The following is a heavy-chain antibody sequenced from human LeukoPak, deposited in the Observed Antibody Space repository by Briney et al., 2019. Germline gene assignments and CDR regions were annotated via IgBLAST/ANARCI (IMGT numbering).Heavy chain of an antibody. D-gene: IGHD4-17*01. CDR1: GFTFSSYW. J-gene: IGHJ4*02. CDR2: ISYDGTEK. V-gene: IGHV3-30*03. CDR3: ARDGHGVPLAY. Sequence: GGSLRLSCAASGFTFSSYWMNWARQAPGKGLEWVAVISYDGTEKYYGDSVKGRFTISRDNSKNTLYLQMNSLRAEDTALYYCARDGHGVPLAYWGQGTLVTVSP.